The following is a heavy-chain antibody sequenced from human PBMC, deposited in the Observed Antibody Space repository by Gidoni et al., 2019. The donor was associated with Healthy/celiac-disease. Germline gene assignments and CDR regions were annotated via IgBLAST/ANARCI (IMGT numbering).Heavy chain of an antibody. J-gene: IGHJ6*02. Sequence: EVQLVESGGGLVQPGRSLRLSCAASGFPFVDYAMHWVRQAPGKGLECVSGISWNSGSIGYADSVKGRFTISRDNAKNSLYLQMNSLRAEDTALYYCAKDRSQVAGLMYGMDVWGQGTTVTVSS. CDR1: GFPFVDYA. D-gene: IGHD6-19*01. CDR3: AKDRSQVAGLMYGMDV. V-gene: IGHV3-9*01. CDR2: ISWNSGSI.